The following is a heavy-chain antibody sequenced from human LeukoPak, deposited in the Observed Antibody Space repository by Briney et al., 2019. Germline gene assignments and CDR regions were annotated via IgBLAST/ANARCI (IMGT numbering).Heavy chain of an antibody. CDR1: GFTFSSYG. D-gene: IGHD1-26*01. CDR3: AKDLAGGSYPVGYFDH. V-gene: IGHV3-23*01. J-gene: IGHJ4*02. CDR2: ISGSGGST. Sequence: PGGSLRLSCAASGFTFSSYGMSWVRQAPGKGLEWVSAISGSGGSTYYADSVKGRFTISRDNSKNTLYLQMNSLRAEDTAVYYCAKDLAGGSYPVGYFDHWGQGTLVTVSS.